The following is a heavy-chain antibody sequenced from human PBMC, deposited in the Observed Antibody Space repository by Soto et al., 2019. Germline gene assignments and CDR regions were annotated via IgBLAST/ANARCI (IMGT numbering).Heavy chain of an antibody. CDR2: IKSKTDGGTT. CDR1: RFTLSNAW. D-gene: IGHD3-3*01. Sequence: PGGSLRLSCAASRFTLSNAWMNWVRQAPGKGLEWVGRIKSKTDGGTTDYAAPVKGRFTISRDDLKNTLSLQMNSLRTEDTAVYYCTADPAYYDYWSAYLGWFDPWGQGTLVTV. J-gene: IGHJ5*02. CDR3: TADPAYYDYWSAYLGWFDP. V-gene: IGHV3-15*01.